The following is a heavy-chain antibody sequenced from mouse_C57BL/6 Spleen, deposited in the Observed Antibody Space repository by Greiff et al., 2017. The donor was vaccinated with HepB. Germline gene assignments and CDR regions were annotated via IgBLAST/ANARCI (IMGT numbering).Heavy chain of an antibody. CDR1: GFTFSNYW. D-gene: IGHD1-1*01. J-gene: IGHJ3*01. Sequence: EVKLMESGGGLVQPGGSMKLSCVASGFTFSNYWMNWVRQSPEKGLEWVAQIRLKSDNYATHYAESVKGRFTISRDDSKSSVYLQMNNLRAEDTGIYYCTGLDYFFAYWGQGTLVTVSA. V-gene: IGHV6-3*01. CDR2: IRLKSDNYAT. CDR3: TGLDYFFAY.